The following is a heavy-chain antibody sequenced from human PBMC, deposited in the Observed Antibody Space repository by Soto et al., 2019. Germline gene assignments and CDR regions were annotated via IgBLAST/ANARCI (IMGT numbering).Heavy chain of an antibody. CDR2: IIPLFGRA. CDR3: AQSLGLAAAGPGRFDL. J-gene: IGHJ2*01. V-gene: IGHV1-69*12. Sequence: QVQLVQSGAEVKKPGSSVKVSCKASGGTFSSYAISWVRQAPGQGLEWMGGIIPLFGRANYAQKFQGRVTMTGAASTSTAYMGLSSLRSEDMAVEYCAQSLGLAAAGPGRFDLWGRGTLVTVSS. CDR1: GGTFSSYA. D-gene: IGHD6-25*01.